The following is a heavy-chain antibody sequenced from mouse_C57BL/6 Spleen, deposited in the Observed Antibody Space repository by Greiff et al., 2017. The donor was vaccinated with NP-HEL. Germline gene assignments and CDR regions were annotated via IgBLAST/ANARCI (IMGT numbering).Heavy chain of an antibody. Sequence: QVQLKQSGAELARPGASVKLSCKASGYTFTSYGICWVQQRTGQGLEWIGEICTRSGNTYYTEKVKGKATLTADKSYSTAYMELRSLTSEDSAVYFWARSSYYGSSYDWYFDVWGTGTTVTVSS. CDR2: ICTRSGNT. D-gene: IGHD1-1*01. J-gene: IGHJ1*03. CDR1: GYTFTSYG. CDR3: ARSSYYGSSYDWYFDV. V-gene: IGHV1-81*01.